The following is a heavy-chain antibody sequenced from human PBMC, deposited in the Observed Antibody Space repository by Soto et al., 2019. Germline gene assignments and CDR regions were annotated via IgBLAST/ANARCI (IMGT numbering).Heavy chain of an antibody. CDR3: ASPARNYDFWSGYSFDI. CDR1: GYTFTGYY. V-gene: IGHV1-8*02. CDR2: MNPNSGNT. D-gene: IGHD3-3*01. Sequence: ASVKVSCKASGYTFTGYYMHWVRQATGQGLEWMGWMNPNSGNTGYAQKFQGRVTMTRNTSISTAYMELSSLRSEDTAVYYCASPARNYDFWSGYSFDIWGQGTMVTV. J-gene: IGHJ3*02.